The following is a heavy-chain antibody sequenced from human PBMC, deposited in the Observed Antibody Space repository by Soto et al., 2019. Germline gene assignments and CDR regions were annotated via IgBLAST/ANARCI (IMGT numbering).Heavy chain of an antibody. Sequence: GGSLRLSCAPSGFPFSSYAMSWVRQAPGKGLEWVSAISGSGGSTYYADSVKGRFTISRDNSKNTLYLQMNSLRAEDTAVYYCAKVVTRYYFDYWGQGTLVTVSS. D-gene: IGHD2-21*02. CDR2: ISGSGGST. CDR1: GFPFSSYA. V-gene: IGHV3-23*01. CDR3: AKVVTRYYFDY. J-gene: IGHJ4*02.